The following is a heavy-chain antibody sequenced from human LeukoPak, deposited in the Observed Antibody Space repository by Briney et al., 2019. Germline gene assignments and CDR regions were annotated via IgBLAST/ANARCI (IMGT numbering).Heavy chain of an antibody. CDR2: VNESGGT. CDR3: ARGQGATVPQVGKNWFDP. CDR1: IDSFSNYH. D-gene: IGHD1-26*01. V-gene: IGHV4-34*01. Sequence: SETLSLTCAVYIDSFSNYHWNWIRQTPAKGMEWIGEVNESGGTNISPSLRSRVILSVDTSKNQFSLKLISVTVADTAIYYCARGQGATVPQVGKNWFDPWGQGTRDTVSS. J-gene: IGHJ5*02.